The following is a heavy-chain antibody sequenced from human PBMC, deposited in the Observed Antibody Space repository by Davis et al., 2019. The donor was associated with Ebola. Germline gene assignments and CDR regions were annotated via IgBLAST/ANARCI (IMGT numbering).Heavy chain of an antibody. CDR1: GGSISSSSYY. D-gene: IGHD2-2*02. V-gene: IGHV4-39*01. CDR3: SGQAQDIVVVPAAIREVSGSRQLELQRYFDY. J-gene: IGHJ4*02. Sequence: SETLSLTCTVSGGSISSSSYYWGWIRQPPGKGLEWIGSIYYSGSTYYNPSLKSRVTISVDTSKNQFSLKLSSVTAADTAVYYCSGQAQDIVVVPAAIREVSGSRQLELQRYFDYWGQGTLVTVSS. CDR2: IYYSGST.